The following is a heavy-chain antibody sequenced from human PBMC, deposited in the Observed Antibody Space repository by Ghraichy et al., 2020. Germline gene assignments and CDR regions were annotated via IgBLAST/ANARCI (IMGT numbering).Heavy chain of an antibody. Sequence: ASVKVSCKTARSPFSTSVIPWVLLSPLQRLEWMGWISAYNGNTNYAQKLQGRVTMTTDTSTSTAYMELRSLRSDDTAVYYCARAGNHCSGGSCLLDYWGQGTLV. CDR2: ISAYNGNT. J-gene: IGHJ4*02. CDR1: RSPFSTSV. D-gene: IGHD2-15*01. V-gene: IGHV1-18*01. CDR3: ARAGNHCSGGSCLLDY.